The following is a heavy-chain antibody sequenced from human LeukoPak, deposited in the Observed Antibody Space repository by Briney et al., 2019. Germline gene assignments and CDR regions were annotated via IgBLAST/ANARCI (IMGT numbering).Heavy chain of an antibody. CDR2: IDTSGDT. CDR3: ARGMGATTQSLFDQ. J-gene: IGHJ4*02. V-gene: IGHV3-13*04. Sequence: AGGSLRLSCAASGFTFSSYWMHWVRQAPGKGLEWVSGIDTSGDTYYPGSVKGRFTISRENAKNSLYLQMNSLRAGDTAVYYCARGMGATTQSLFDQWGQGTLVTVSS. D-gene: IGHD1-26*01. CDR1: GFTFSSYW.